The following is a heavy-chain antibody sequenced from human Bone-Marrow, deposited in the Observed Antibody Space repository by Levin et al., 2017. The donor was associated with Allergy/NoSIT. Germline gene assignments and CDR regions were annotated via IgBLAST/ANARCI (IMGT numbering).Heavy chain of an antibody. CDR2: SYYSGAT. D-gene: IGHD6-13*01. V-gene: IGHV4-39*01. J-gene: IGHJ6*02. CDR3: ARRSPFGSSNMDV. CDR1: GGSIDSTTYY. Sequence: PSETLSLTCTVSGGSIDSTTYYWGWIRQPPGKGLEWIGCSYYSGATYYNPSLRSRVTISVDTSKNQFSLKLSSVPAAATAVYYCARRSPFGSSNMDVWGQGTTVTVSS.